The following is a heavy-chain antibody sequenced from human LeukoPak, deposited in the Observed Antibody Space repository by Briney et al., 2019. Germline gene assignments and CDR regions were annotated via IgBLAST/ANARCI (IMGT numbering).Heavy chain of an antibody. CDR3: AREGGFYRPLDY. J-gene: IGHJ4*02. Sequence: PSETLSLTCTVSGDSISTYYWSWIRQPPGKGLEWIGYIHYSGSTNYNPSLRSRVTILVDTSKNQFSLKLTSVTAADTAVYYCAREGGFYRPLDYSGQGTLVTVSS. V-gene: IGHV4-59*12. CDR1: GDSISTYY. CDR2: IHYSGST. D-gene: IGHD3-3*01.